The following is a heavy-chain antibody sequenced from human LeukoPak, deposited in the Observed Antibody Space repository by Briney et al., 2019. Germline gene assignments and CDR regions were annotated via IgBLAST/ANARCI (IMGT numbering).Heavy chain of an antibody. J-gene: IGHJ4*02. CDR2: IIPIFGTA. V-gene: IGHV1-69*13. CDR3: ARDMDIVDSGYAMGGANDY. D-gene: IGHD5-12*01. Sequence: GASVKVSCKASGGTFSSYAISWVRQAPGQGLEWMGGIIPIFGTANYAQKFQGRVTITADESTSTAYMELSSLRSEDTAVYYCARDMDIVDSGYAMGGANDYWGQGTLVTVSS. CDR1: GGTFSSYA.